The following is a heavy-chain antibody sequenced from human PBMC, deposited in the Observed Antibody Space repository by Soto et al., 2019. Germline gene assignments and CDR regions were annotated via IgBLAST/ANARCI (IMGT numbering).Heavy chain of an antibody. V-gene: IGHV4-59*01. J-gene: IGHJ6*02. D-gene: IGHD3-10*01. CDR1: GGXMSSYY. CDR2: IYYSGST. Sequence: PSETLSLTCTVSGGXMSSYYWSWIRQPPGKGLDWIGYIYYSGSTNYNPSLKSRVTISVDTSKNQFSLKLSSVTAADTAVYYCAREGYYGSGSYYTSHYGMDVWGQGTTVTVSS. CDR3: AREGYYGSGSYYTSHYGMDV.